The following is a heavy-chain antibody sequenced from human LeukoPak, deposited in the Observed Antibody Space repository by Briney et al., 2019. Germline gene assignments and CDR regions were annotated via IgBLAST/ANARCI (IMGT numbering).Heavy chain of an antibody. J-gene: IGHJ4*02. CDR3: ASALQGGFDY. V-gene: IGHV4-59*01. D-gene: IGHD2-15*01. CDR1: GGSISSYY. Sequence: PSETLSPTCSVSGGSISSYYWTWVRQPPGKGLGWIGYIYYSGSTNYNPSLKSRVTMSIDTSKNQFSLQLSSVTAADTAVYYCASALQGGFDYWGQGTLVTVSS. CDR2: IYYSGST.